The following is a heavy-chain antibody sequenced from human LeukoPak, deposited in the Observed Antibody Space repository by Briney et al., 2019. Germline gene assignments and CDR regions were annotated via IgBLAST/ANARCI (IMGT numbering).Heavy chain of an antibody. CDR3: ATVGITMVRGVLYYYYYGMDV. CDR2: IKQDGSEK. D-gene: IGHD3-10*01. Sequence: GGSLRLSCAASGFTFSSYWMSWVRQAPGKGLEWVANIKQDGSEKYYVDSVKGRFTISRDNAKNSLYLQMNSLRAEDTAVYYCATVGITMVRGVLYYYYYGMDVWGQGTTVTVSS. V-gene: IGHV3-7*03. J-gene: IGHJ6*02. CDR1: GFTFSSYW.